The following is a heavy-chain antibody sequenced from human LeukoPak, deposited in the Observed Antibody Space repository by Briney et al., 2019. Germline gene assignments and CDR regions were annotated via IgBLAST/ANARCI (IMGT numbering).Heavy chain of an antibody. CDR2: IDYSGNT. V-gene: IGHV4-39*07. CDR1: GGSISSSNYY. Sequence: SETLSLTCTVSGGSISSSNYYWGWIRQSPGKGLEWIGGIDYSGNTYYNPSLKSRVTISADTPENQFSLNVNSVTAADTAVYFCVRDGGNWDIDYWGQGTLVTVSS. J-gene: IGHJ4*02. D-gene: IGHD3-16*01. CDR3: VRDGGNWDIDY.